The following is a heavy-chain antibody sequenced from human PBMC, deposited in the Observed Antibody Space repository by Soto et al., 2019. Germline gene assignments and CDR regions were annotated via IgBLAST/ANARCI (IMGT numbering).Heavy chain of an antibody. CDR2: ILYDGSNK. J-gene: IGHJ6*02. D-gene: IGHD1-1*01. CDR3: AKSRDAYNFYFYYGMDV. CDR1: GFTFSNYG. Sequence: PGGSLRLSCAASGFTFSNYGMHWVRQTPGKGLEWVALILYDGSNKYYADSVKGRFTISRDNSKITLYLQVSSLRAEDTAVYYCAKSRDAYNFYFYYGMDVWGQGTSVTVSS. V-gene: IGHV3-30*18.